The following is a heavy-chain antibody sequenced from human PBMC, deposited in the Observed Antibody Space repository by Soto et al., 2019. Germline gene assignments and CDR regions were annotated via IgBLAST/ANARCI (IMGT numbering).Heavy chain of an antibody. CDR2: IKSKTDGGTT. D-gene: IGHD2-8*01. CDR3: TTAKDIVLLVYARWPGMYV. Sequence: SLRLSCAASGITFSNHALSWVRQAPGKGLEWVGRIKSKTDGGTTDYAAPVKGRFTISRDDSKNTLYLQMNSLKTEDTAVYYCTTAKDIVLLVYARWPGMYVWGQGTTVTVS. V-gene: IGHV3-15*01. J-gene: IGHJ6*02. CDR1: GITFSNHA.